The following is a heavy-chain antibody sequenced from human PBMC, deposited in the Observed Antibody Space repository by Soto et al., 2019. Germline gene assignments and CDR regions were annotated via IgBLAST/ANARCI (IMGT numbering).Heavy chain of an antibody. CDR3: ARAPDPSYSYGLNWFDP. CDR2: IIPIFGTA. Sequence: ASVKVSCKASGGTFSSYAISWVRQAPGQGLEWMGGIIPIFGTANYAQKFQGRVTITADESTSTAYMELSSLRSEDTAVYYCARAPDPSYSYGLNWFDPWGQGTLVTVSS. J-gene: IGHJ5*02. CDR1: GGTFSSYA. D-gene: IGHD5-18*01. V-gene: IGHV1-69*13.